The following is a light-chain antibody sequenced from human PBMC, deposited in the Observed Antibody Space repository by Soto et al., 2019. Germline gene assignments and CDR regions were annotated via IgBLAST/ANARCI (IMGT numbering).Light chain of an antibody. CDR1: SSDVGGYNY. Sequence: QSALTQPASVSGSPGQSITISCTGTSSDVGGYNYVSWYQQHPGKAPKLMIYEVSNRPSGVSNRFSGSKSGNTASLSISGLQAEDEADYYCISYTSSSTPYVFGPGTKVTVL. CDR2: EVS. J-gene: IGLJ1*01. CDR3: ISYTSSSTPYV. V-gene: IGLV2-14*01.